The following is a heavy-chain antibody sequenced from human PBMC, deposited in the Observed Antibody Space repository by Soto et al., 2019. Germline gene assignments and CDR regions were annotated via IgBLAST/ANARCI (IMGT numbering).Heavy chain of an antibody. CDR1: GYTFTSYA. V-gene: IGHV1-3*01. J-gene: IGHJ4*02. Sequence: QVQLVQSGAEVKKPGASVKVSCKASGYTFTSYAMHWVRQAPGQRLEWMGWINAGNGNTKYSQKFQGRVTITRDTAASTAYMELTSPRSEDTAVYYCARSSGYYDVDYWGQGTLVTVSS. D-gene: IGHD3-22*01. CDR3: ARSSGYYDVDY. CDR2: INAGNGNT.